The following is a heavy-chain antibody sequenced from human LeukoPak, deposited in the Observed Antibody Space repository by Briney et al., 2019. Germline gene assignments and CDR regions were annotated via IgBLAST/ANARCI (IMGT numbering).Heavy chain of an antibody. CDR1: GTTFPDPG. V-gene: IGHV3-20*04. D-gene: IGHD6-19*01. J-gene: IGHJ4*02. CDR3: ARGDRNGWYFDD. CDR2: INWDGGST. Sequence: GGSLGLSCAAPGTTFPDPGMSWVRQAPGKGLEWVSGINWDGGSTGYGDSVKGRFTISRDNGKNSLYLQMNSQRAEDTAVYYSARGDRNGWYFDDWGQGTLVTVSS.